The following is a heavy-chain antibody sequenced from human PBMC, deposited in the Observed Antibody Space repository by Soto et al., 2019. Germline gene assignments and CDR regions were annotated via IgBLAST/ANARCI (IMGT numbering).Heavy chain of an antibody. V-gene: IGHV1-69*13. CDR3: ARDGAGYCSSTSCYTIGGYYYYGMDV. D-gene: IGHD2-2*02. CDR2: IIPIFGTA. CDR1: GGTFSSYA. J-gene: IGHJ6*02. Sequence: SVKVSCKASGGTFSSYAISWVRQAPGQGLEWMGGIIPIFGTANYAQKFQGRVTITADESTSTAYMELSSLRSEDTAVYYCARDGAGYCSSTSCYTIGGYYYYGMDVWGQGTTVTLS.